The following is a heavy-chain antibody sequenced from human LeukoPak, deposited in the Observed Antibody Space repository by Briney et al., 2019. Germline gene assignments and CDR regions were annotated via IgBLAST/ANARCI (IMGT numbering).Heavy chain of an antibody. J-gene: IGHJ4*02. CDR1: GGSISSGDYS. CDR3: ARDGVYSGYDYTN. D-gene: IGHD5-12*01. Sequence: SETLSLTCTVSGGSISSGDYSWSWIRQPPGKGLEWIGYIYYSGSTYYNPSLKSRVTISVDTSKNQFSLKLSSVTAADTAVYYCARDGVYSGYDYTNWGQGTLVTVSS. CDR2: IYYSGST. V-gene: IGHV4-30-4*08.